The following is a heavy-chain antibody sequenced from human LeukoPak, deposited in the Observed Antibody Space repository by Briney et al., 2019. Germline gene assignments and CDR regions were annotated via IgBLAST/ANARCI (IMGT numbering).Heavy chain of an antibody. D-gene: IGHD1-26*01. CDR3: ARSLKVGAQGYYYYYMDV. V-gene: IGHV1-69*05. CDR2: IIPIFGTA. J-gene: IGHJ6*03. CDR1: GGTFSSYA. Sequence: SVKVSCKASGGTFSSYAISWVRQAPGQGLEWMGGIIPIFGTANYVQKFQGRVTITTDESTSTAYMELSSLRSEDTAVYYCARSLKVGAQGYYYYYMDVWGKGTTVTVSS.